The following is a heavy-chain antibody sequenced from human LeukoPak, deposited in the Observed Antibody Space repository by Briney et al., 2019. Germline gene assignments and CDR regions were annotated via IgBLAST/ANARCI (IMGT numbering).Heavy chain of an antibody. CDR1: GGSLSSGSYY. CDR3: ARLIGHCYYYMDV. J-gene: IGHJ6*03. Sequence: NPSQTLSLTCTVPGGSLSSGSYYWSWIRQPAGKGLEWIGRIYTSGSTNYNPSLKSRVTISVDTSKNQFSLKLSSVTAADTAVYYCARLIGHCYYYMDVWGKGTTVTVSS. CDR2: IYTSGST. D-gene: IGHD3-22*01. V-gene: IGHV4-61*02.